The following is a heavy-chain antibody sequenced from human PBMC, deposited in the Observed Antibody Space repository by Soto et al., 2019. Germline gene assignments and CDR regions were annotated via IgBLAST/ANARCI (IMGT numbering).Heavy chain of an antibody. CDR3: ARVLHYYGSGSYYWFDP. J-gene: IGHJ5*02. Sequence: ASVKVSCKASGYTFTSYGISWVRQAPGQGLEWMGWISAYNGNTNYAQKLQGRVTMTTDTSTSTAYMELRSLRSDDTAVYYCARVLHYYGSGSYYWFDPWGQGTLVTVSS. CDR1: GYTFTSYG. V-gene: IGHV1-18*01. CDR2: ISAYNGNT. D-gene: IGHD3-10*01.